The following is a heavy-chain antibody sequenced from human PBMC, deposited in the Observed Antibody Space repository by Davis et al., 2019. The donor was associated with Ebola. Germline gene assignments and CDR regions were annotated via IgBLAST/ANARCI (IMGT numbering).Heavy chain of an antibody. D-gene: IGHD3-22*01. J-gene: IGHJ6*02. CDR3: ARGRDSSGPHYYYYGMDV. CDR1: GFTFSSYD. V-gene: IGHV3-13*01. CDR2: IGTAGDT. Sequence: PGGSLRLSCAASGFTFSSYDMHWVRQATGKGLEWVSAIGTAGDTYYPGSVKGRFTISRENAKNSLYLQMNSLRAGDTAVYYCARGRDSSGPHYYYYGMDVWGQGTTVTVSS.